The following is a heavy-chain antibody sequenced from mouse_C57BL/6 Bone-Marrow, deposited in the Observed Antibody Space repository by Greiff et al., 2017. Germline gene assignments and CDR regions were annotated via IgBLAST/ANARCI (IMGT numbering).Heavy chain of an antibody. CDR3: TTYGNYGFAY. CDR2: IDPENGDT. J-gene: IGHJ3*01. D-gene: IGHD2-1*01. V-gene: IGHV14-4*01. Sequence: EVKLMESGAELVRPGASVKLSCTASGFNIKDDYMHWVKQRPEQGLEWIGWIDPENGDTEYASKFQGKATITADTSSNTAYLQLSSLTSEDTAVYYCTTYGNYGFAYWGQGTLVTVSA. CDR1: GFNIKDDY.